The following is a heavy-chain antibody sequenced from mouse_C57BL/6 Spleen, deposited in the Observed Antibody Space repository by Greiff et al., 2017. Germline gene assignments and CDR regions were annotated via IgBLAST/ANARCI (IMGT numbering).Heavy chain of an antibody. CDR3: ASFYYSNSAWFAY. CDR1: GFNIKNTY. CDR2: IDPANGNT. J-gene: IGHJ3*01. V-gene: IGHV14-3*01. Sequence: EVQLQQSVAELVRPGASVKLPCTASGFNIKNTYMHWVKQRPEQGLEWIGRIDPANGNTKYAPKFQGKATITADTSSNTAYLQLSSLTSEDTAIYYCASFYYSNSAWFAYWGQGTLVTVSA. D-gene: IGHD2-5*01.